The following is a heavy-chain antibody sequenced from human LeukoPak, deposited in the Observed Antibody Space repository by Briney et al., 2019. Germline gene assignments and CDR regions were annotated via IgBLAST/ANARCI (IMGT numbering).Heavy chain of an antibody. Sequence: ASVKVSCRASGYTFTSYGISWVRQAPGQGLEWMGWISAYSGNTNYAQKLQGRVTITADKSTSTAYMELSSLRSEDTAVYYCAREYYYDSSGYYWGQGTLVTVSS. D-gene: IGHD3-22*01. CDR1: GYTFTSYG. V-gene: IGHV1-18*01. J-gene: IGHJ4*02. CDR3: AREYYYDSSGYY. CDR2: ISAYSGNT.